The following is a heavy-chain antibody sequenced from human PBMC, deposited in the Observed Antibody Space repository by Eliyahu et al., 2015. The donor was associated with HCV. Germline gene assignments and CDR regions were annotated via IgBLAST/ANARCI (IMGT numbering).Heavy chain of an antibody. CDR3: ARDLEVAGTSGSGMDV. V-gene: IGHV1-18*04. Sequence: QVQLVQSGGEVKKPGAXXKVXCXASGYTFXSYGISWVRQAPGQGXGXMGWIKIYNGNTNSAQKFQGRVTMTTDTFTSTAYMEVRSLRSDDTAVYYCARDLEVAGTSGSGMDVWGQGTTVTVSS. D-gene: IGHD6-19*01. CDR1: GYTFXSYG. J-gene: IGHJ6*02. CDR2: IKIYNGNT.